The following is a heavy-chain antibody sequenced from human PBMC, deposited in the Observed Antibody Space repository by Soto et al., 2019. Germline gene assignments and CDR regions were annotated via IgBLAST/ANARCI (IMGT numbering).Heavy chain of an antibody. V-gene: IGHV3-30*18. Sequence: QVQLVESGGGVVQPGGSLRLSCQASGFNFDNYGMHWVRQAPGKGLEWVAVITYDGSFQYYADSVKGRFTISRDNCKNTLSLHLNTLKPEDTAVYHCAKDRVGGTFYTPLAFWGQGTLVTVSS. CDR3: AKDRVGGTFYTPLAF. CDR2: ITYDGSFQ. CDR1: GFNFDNYG. J-gene: IGHJ4*02. D-gene: IGHD1-7*01.